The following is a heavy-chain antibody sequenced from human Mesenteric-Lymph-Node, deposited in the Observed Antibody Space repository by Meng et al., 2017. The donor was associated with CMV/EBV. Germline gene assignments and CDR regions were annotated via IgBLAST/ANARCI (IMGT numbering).Heavy chain of an antibody. CDR1: GDSITSGYYY. Sequence: CLVSGDSITSGYYYWGWTRQPPGEGLEWIGYIYYSGTTYYNPSLKSRLTMSIDTSKNQFSLKVSAVTAADTAVYYCARVPSSGCCDFWGQGTLVTVSS. CDR3: ARVPSSGCCDF. V-gene: IGHV4-30-4*01. J-gene: IGHJ4*02. CDR2: IYYSGTT. D-gene: IGHD3-22*01.